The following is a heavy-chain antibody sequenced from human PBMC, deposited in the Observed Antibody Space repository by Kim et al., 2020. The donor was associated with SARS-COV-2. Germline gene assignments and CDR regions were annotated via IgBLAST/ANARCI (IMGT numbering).Heavy chain of an antibody. Sequence: VSVKSRITINPDTSTNQFSLQLNSVTPEDTAVYYCARDLSNTAMGSSFDYWGQGTLVTVSS. D-gene: IGHD5-18*01. CDR3: ARDLSNTAMGSSFDY. J-gene: IGHJ4*02. V-gene: IGHV6-1*01.